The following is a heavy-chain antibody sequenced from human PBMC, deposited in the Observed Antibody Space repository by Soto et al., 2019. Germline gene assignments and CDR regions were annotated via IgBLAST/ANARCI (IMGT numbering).Heavy chain of an antibody. CDR1: GFTFSSYS. CDR2: INSDGGGT. Sequence: EVQLVESGGGLVQPGGSLRLSCAASGFTFSSYSMHWVRQAPGKGLVWVSGINSDGGGTYYADSVKGRFTISRDNAKNTLNLQMNGLRAEDTAVYGYARGGLKTYRFDNWGQGTLVTVSS. J-gene: IGHJ4*02. V-gene: IGHV3-74*01. D-gene: IGHD3-16*02. CDR3: ARGGLKTYRFDN.